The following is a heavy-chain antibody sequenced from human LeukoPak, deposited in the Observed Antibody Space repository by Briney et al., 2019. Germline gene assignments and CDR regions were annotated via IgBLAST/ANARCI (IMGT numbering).Heavy chain of an antibody. CDR1: GGIFSNYA. CDR2: IIPIFGTA. V-gene: IGHV1-69*13. CDR3: ARAYSGRYFDY. D-gene: IGHD1-26*01. Sequence: SVKVSCKASGGIFSNYAISWVRQAPGQGLEWMGGIIPIFGTANYAEKFRGRVTITADETTSTAYMELSRLKSEDTAVYYCARAYSGRYFDYWGQGTLVTVSS. J-gene: IGHJ4*02.